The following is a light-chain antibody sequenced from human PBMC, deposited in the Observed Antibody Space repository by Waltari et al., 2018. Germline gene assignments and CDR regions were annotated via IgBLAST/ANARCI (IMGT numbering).Light chain of an antibody. V-gene: IGLV2-14*03. CDR2: DVT. Sequence: QSALTQPASVSGSPGQSITISCTGPSSDVGGYNHASWYQQHPGNAPKLLIYDVTNRPSGISNRFSGSKSDNTASLTISGLQAEDEADYYCKSYTSRYTYVFGTGTKVTVL. CDR1: SSDVGGYNH. CDR3: KSYTSRYTYV. J-gene: IGLJ1*01.